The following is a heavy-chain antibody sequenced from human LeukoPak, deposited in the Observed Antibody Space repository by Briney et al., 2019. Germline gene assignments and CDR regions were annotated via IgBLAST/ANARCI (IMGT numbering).Heavy chain of an antibody. V-gene: IGHV3-30*02. CDR3: AKAADDFDI. CDR1: GFTFSSYA. CDR2: IQYDGSNK. Sequence: GGSLRLSCAASGFTFSSYAMHWVRQAPGKGLEWVAFIQYDGSNKYGDSMKGRFTISRDNSKNTLYLQMSSLRSEDTAVYYCAKAADDFDIWGQGTMVTVSS. J-gene: IGHJ3*02.